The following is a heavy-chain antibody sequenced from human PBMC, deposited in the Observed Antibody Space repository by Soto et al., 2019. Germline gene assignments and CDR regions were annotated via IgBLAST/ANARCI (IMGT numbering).Heavy chain of an antibody. D-gene: IGHD3-22*01. J-gene: IGHJ5*02. CDR3: ARSYYDSTGFAVDP. CDR1: GASVSHGY. CDR2: MYFGGSF. Sequence: QMQLQASGPGLVKPSETLSLTSNVYGASVSHGYWSWIRQPPGKGLEWIGFMYFGGSFNYNPSLTGRATISLETSKNQYSMQLTSVTSSDTAVYYCARSYYDSTGFAVDPWGQGTLVTVSS. V-gene: IGHV4-59*02.